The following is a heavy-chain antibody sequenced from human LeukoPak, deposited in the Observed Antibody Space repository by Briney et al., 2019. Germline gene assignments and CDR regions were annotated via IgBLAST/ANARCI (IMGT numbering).Heavy chain of an antibody. D-gene: IGHD2-21*02. V-gene: IGHV4-59*08. J-gene: IGHJ4*02. Sequence: KSSETLSLTCTVSGGSISSYYWSWIRQPPGKGLEWIGYIYYSGSTNYNPSLKSRVTISVDTSKNQFSLKLSSVTAADTAVYYCARRGGDRFYFDYWGRETLVTVSS. CDR1: GGSISSYY. CDR3: ARRGGDRFYFDY. CDR2: IYYSGST.